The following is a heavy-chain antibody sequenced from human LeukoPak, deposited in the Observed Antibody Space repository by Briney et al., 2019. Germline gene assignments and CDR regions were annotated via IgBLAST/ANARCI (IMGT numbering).Heavy chain of an antibody. D-gene: IGHD3-10*01. CDR3: ARATGYYGSGSYLIDY. V-gene: IGHV3-30*04. CDR1: GFTFSSYA. J-gene: IGHJ4*02. CDR2: ISYDGSNK. Sequence: GRSLRLSCAASGFTFSSYAMHWVRQAPGKGLEWVAVISYDGSNKYYADSVKGRFTISRDNSKNTLYLQMNSLRAEDTAVYYCARATGYYGSGSYLIDYWGQGTLVTVSS.